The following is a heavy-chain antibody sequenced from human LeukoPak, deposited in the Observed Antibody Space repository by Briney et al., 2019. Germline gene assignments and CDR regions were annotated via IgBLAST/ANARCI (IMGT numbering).Heavy chain of an antibody. Sequence: PGGSLRLSCAASGFTFSNFWMSWVRQAPGKGLEWVSVIYSGGSTYYADSVKGRFTISRDNSKNTLYLQMNSLRAEDTAVYYCAREVRDYGSGSHYGSWGQGTLVTVSS. D-gene: IGHD3-10*01. CDR3: AREVRDYGSGSHYGS. J-gene: IGHJ4*02. CDR1: GFTFSNFW. CDR2: IYSGGST. V-gene: IGHV3-66*01.